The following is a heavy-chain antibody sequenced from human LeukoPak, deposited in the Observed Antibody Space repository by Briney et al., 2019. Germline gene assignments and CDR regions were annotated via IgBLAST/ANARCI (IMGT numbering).Heavy chain of an antibody. V-gene: IGHV3-23*01. J-gene: IGHJ4*02. CDR2: ISGSAGST. CDR1: GFTFSSYA. D-gene: IGHD3-3*01. Sequence: PGRSLRLSCAASGFTFSSYAMSWVRQAPGKGLEWVSAISGSAGSTYYADSVKGRFTISRDNSKNTLYLQMNSLRADDTAVYYCAKDKGVAGHDYWGQGTLVTVSS. CDR3: AKDKGVAGHDY.